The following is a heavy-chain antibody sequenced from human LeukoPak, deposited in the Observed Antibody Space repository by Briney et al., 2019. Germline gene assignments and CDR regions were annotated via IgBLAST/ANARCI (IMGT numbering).Heavy chain of an antibody. Sequence: GGSLRLSCSASGFNFSNYAMYWLRQAPGKGLEWVANIKQDGSEQYYVDSVQGRFTISRDNAKNSLYLQVNSRRAEDTAVYYCAREFVLRCSGGTYYWVYYYGMDVWGKGTTVTVSS. V-gene: IGHV3-7*03. D-gene: IGHD2-15*01. CDR2: IKQDGSEQ. CDR3: AREFVLRCSGGTYYWVYYYGMDV. J-gene: IGHJ6*04. CDR1: GFNFSNYA.